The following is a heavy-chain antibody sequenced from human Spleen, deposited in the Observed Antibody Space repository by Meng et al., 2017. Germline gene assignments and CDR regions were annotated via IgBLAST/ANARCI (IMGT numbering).Heavy chain of an antibody. CDR3: AHRPYDSSGPRFDY. V-gene: IGHV2-5*02. Sequence: MTFKEAGPTLVKPTQTLTLTCTFSGASLSTSGVGVAWIRQPPGKALEWLAVIYWDDDKRYSPSLKSRLTITQGTSKNQVVLTMTSMDPVDTATYYCAHRPYDSSGPRFDYWGQGTLVTVSS. D-gene: IGHD3-22*01. CDR1: GASLSTSGVG. J-gene: IGHJ4*02. CDR2: IYWDDDK.